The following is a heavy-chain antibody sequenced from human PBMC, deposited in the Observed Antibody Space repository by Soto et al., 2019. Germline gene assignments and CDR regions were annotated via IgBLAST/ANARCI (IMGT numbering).Heavy chain of an antibody. CDR2: IIPILGIA. Sequence: QVQLVQSGAEVKKPGSSVKVSCKASGGTFSSYTISWVRQAPGQGLEWMGRIIPILGIANYAQKFQGRVTITADKSTSTAYMELSSLRSEDTAVYYCASNGVSRGWGFAYWGQGTLVTVSS. D-gene: IGHD3-22*01. CDR1: GGTFSSYT. CDR3: ASNGVSRGWGFAY. V-gene: IGHV1-69*02. J-gene: IGHJ4*02.